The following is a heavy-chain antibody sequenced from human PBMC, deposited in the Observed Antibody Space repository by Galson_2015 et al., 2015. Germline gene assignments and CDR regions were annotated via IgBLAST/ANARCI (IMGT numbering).Heavy chain of an antibody. CDR3: ARDFSIAVAGTFDY. J-gene: IGHJ4*02. D-gene: IGHD6-19*01. Sequence: SVKVSCKASGYTFTNYGISWVRQAPGQGLEWMGWISAYNGNTNYAQKFQVRVTMTIDTSTSTAYMVLRSLRSDDTAVYYCARDFSIAVAGTFDYWGQGTLVTVSS. CDR1: GYTFTNYG. V-gene: IGHV1-18*04. CDR2: ISAYNGNT.